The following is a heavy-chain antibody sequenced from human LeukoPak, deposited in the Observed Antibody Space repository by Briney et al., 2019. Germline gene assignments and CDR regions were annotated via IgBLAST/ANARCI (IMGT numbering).Heavy chain of an antibody. CDR3: ARIGPEDYYDSSGYYPYYFDY. V-gene: IGHV3-33*01. Sequence: PGTSLRLSCAASGFTFSSYGMHWVRQAPGKGLEWVAVIWYDGSNKYYADSVKGRFTVSRDNSKNTLYLQMNSLRAEDTAVYYCARIGPEDYYDSSGYYPYYFDYWGQGTLVTVSS. CDR1: GFTFSSYG. CDR2: IWYDGSNK. D-gene: IGHD3-22*01. J-gene: IGHJ4*02.